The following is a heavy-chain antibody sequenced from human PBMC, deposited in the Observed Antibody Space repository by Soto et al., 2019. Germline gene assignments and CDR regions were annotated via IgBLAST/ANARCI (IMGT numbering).Heavy chain of an antibody. CDR3: AKDPDILTGRN. Sequence: GGSLRLSCAASGFTFSSYAMSWVRQAPGKGLEWVSAISGSGGSTYYADSVEGRFTISRDNSKNTLYLQMNSLRAEDTAVYYCAKDPDILTGRNWGQGTLVTVSS. V-gene: IGHV3-23*01. CDR1: GFTFSSYA. J-gene: IGHJ4*02. D-gene: IGHD3-9*01. CDR2: ISGSGGST.